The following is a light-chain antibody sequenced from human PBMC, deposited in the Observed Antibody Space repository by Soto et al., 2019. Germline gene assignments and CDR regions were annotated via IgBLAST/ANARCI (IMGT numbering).Light chain of an antibody. CDR3: LQDSNYPWT. CDR1: QGIRDD. J-gene: IGKJ1*01. V-gene: IGKV1-6*01. Sequence: AIQLTQFPSSLSASVGDRVTITCRASQGIRDDLAWFQQKPGKAPNLLIYAASDLHTGVPSRFRGSGSGTDFTLTITSLQAEDFATYYCLQDSNYPWTFGQGTRVETK. CDR2: AAS.